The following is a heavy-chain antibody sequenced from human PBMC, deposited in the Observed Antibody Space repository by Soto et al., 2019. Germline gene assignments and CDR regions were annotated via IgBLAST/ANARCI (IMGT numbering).Heavy chain of an antibody. J-gene: IGHJ4*02. Sequence: ASVKVSCKASGYTFTSYGISWVRQAPGQGFEWMGWISAYNGNTNYAQKLQGRVTMTTDTSTSTAYMELRSLRSDDTAVYYCARVREYCSGGSCYQTDYWGQGTLVTVSS. D-gene: IGHD2-15*01. V-gene: IGHV1-18*01. CDR1: GYTFTSYG. CDR3: ARVREYCSGGSCYQTDY. CDR2: ISAYNGNT.